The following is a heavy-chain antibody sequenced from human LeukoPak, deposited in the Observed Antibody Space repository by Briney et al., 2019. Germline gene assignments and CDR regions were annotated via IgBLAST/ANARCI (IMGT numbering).Heavy chain of an antibody. CDR1: GFTFSSYA. Sequence: GGSLRLSCAASGFTFSSYAMHWVRQAPGKGLEWVAVISYDGSNKYYADSVKGRFTIPRDNSKNTLYLQMNSLRAEDTAVYYCAREGGGYNFDYWGQGTLVTVSS. J-gene: IGHJ4*02. D-gene: IGHD5-24*01. CDR2: ISYDGSNK. CDR3: AREGGGYNFDY. V-gene: IGHV3-30-3*01.